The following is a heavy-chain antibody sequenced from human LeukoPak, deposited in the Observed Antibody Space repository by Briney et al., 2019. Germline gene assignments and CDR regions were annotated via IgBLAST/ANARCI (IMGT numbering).Heavy chain of an antibody. J-gene: IGHJ5*02. V-gene: IGHV4-4*07. CDR1: GGSISSYY. D-gene: IGHD2-2*01. CDR2: IYTSGST. Sequence: PSETLSLTCTVSGGSISSYYWCWIRQPAGKGLEWIGRIYTSGSTNYNPSLKSRVTMSVDTSKNQFFLKLSSVTAADTAVYYCARGSSLYNWFDPWGQGTLVTVSS. CDR3: ARGSSLYNWFDP.